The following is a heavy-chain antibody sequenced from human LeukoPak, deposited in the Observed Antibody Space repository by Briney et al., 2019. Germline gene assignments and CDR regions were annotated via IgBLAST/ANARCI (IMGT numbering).Heavy chain of an antibody. CDR3: ANYDILTGYYMSSDYYYMDV. D-gene: IGHD3-9*01. J-gene: IGHJ6*03. CDR1: GYTFTSYD. Sequence: ASVKVSCKASGYTFTSYDISWVRQAPGQGLEWMGGIIPIFGTANYAQKFQGRVTITADKSTSTAYMELSSLRSEDTAVYYCANYDILTGYYMSSDYYYMDVWGKGTTVTVSS. CDR2: IIPIFGTA. V-gene: IGHV1-69*06.